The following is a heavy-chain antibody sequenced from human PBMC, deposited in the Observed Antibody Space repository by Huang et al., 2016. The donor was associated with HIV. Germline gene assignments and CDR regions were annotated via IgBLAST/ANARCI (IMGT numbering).Heavy chain of an antibody. CDR3: AMSYSGYDWGRCVYMDV. Sequence: QLQLQEPGPGLVKPSATLSLTCTVSSDSIITSTYYWAWIRQHPGTGREWIGNIYYSGKSYYNPSLKSRVTISVDTSKNQFSLKLTSVTAAETAVYYCAMSYSGYDWGRCVYMDVWGKGTTVTVSS. CDR2: IYYSGKS. J-gene: IGHJ6*03. V-gene: IGHV4-39*01. CDR1: SDSIITSTYY. D-gene: IGHD5-12*01.